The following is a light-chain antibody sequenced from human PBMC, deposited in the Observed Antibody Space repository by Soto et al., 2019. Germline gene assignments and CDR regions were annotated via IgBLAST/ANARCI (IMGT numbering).Light chain of an antibody. CDR1: QSVSSN. CDR2: GAS. V-gene: IGKV3-15*01. Sequence: EIVMTQSPATLSVSPGERATLSCRASQSVSSNLAWYQHKPGQAPRLLVYGASTRASGIPDRFSGSGSGTEFTLSISSLQSEDFATYYCQQYNNWPSITFGQGTRLEI. CDR3: QQYNNWPSIT. J-gene: IGKJ5*01.